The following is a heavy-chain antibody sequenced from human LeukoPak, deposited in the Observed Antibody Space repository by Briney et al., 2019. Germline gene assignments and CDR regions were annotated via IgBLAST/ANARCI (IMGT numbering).Heavy chain of an antibody. J-gene: IGHJ4*02. CDR2: IYSGGST. D-gene: IGHD6-19*01. V-gene: IGHV3-53*01. Sequence: GGSLRLSCAASGFTVSSNYMSWVRQAPGKGLEWVSVIYSGGSTYHADSVKGRFTISRDNSKNTLYLQMNSLRAEDAAVYYCARPYSSGWYSIDYWGQGTLVTVSS. CDR1: GFTVSSNY. CDR3: ARPYSSGWYSIDY.